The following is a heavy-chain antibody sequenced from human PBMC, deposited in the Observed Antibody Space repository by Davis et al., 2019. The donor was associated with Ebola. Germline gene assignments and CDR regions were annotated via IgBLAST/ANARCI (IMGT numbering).Heavy chain of an antibody. V-gene: IGHV4-34*01. Sequence: MPSDTLSLTCAVHGGSFSGYYWSWIRQPPGKGLEWIGEINHSGSTNYNPSLKSRVTISVDTSKNQFSLKLSSLTAADTAVYYCARGSPKYSSSRYYFDYWGQGTLVTVSS. D-gene: IGHD6-13*01. CDR3: ARGSPKYSSSRYYFDY. J-gene: IGHJ4*02. CDR2: INHSGST. CDR1: GGSFSGYY.